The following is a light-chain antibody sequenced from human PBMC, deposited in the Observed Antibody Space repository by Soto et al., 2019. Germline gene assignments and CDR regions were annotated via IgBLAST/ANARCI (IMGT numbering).Light chain of an antibody. J-gene: IGKJ5*01. CDR3: QQRSSSIT. V-gene: IGKV3-11*01. CDR2: DAS. Sequence: EIVLTQSPATLSLSPGERATLSCRASQSVTNYLAWYQQKPGQAPRLLIYDASNRATGIPARFSGSGSGTDFTLTISGLEPEDFVFYYCQQRSSSITFGQGTRLEIK. CDR1: QSVTNY.